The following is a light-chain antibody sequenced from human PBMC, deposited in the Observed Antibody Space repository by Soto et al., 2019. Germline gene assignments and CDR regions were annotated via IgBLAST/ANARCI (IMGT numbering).Light chain of an antibody. CDR1: QSVCNN. Sequence: DIQMTQSPSSLSASVGDRATITCRASQSVCNNFNWYQQKPGKAPNLLIHAASVLQSGVPSRFSGSGSGTDFTLTISSLQPEDFAIYYCQQTDTAPHTFGEGTKLEIK. CDR3: QQTDTAPHT. CDR2: AAS. V-gene: IGKV1-39*01. J-gene: IGKJ2*01.